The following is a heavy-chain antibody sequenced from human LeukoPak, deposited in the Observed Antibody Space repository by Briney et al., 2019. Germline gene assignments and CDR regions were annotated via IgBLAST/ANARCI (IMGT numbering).Heavy chain of an antibody. CDR3: ARGGTATYYFDY. CDR2: IKLDGSEK. CDR1: GFTFSSYW. Sequence: GRSLRLSCAASGFTFSSYWMSWVRQAPGKGLEWVANIKLDGSEKNYVDSVKGRFTISRDNAKNSVYLQMNSLRAEDTAVYYCARGGTATYYFDYWGQGTLVTVSS. D-gene: IGHD3-16*01. J-gene: IGHJ4*02. V-gene: IGHV3-7*01.